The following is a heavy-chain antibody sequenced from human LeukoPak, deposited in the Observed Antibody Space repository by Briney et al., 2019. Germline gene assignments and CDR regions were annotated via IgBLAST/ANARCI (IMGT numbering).Heavy chain of an antibody. CDR3: AREGLRNVHNPLGY. D-gene: IGHD5-24*01. V-gene: IGHV4-34*01. CDR1: GGSLSGYY. Sequence: SETLSLTCAVYGGSLSGYYWAWVRQPPGKGLEWIGEIKQSERTNYNPSLKSRVTISIDTSKNQFSLKLTSVTAADTAVYYCAREGLRNVHNPLGYWGQGTLVTVPS. CDR2: IKQSERT. J-gene: IGHJ4*02.